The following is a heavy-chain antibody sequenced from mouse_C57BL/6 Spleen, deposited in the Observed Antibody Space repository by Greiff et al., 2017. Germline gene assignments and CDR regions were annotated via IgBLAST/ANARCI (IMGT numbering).Heavy chain of an antibody. Sequence: QVQLQQPGAELVKPGASVKLSCKASGYTFTSYWMQWVKQRPGQGLEWIGEIDPSDCYTNYNQKFKVKATLTVDTSSSTAYMQLSSLTSEDSAVYYCARISPYGNYFDYWGQGTTLTVSS. J-gene: IGHJ2*01. CDR1: GYTFTSYW. CDR3: ARISPYGNYFDY. D-gene: IGHD2-10*02. V-gene: IGHV1-50*01. CDR2: IDPSDCYT.